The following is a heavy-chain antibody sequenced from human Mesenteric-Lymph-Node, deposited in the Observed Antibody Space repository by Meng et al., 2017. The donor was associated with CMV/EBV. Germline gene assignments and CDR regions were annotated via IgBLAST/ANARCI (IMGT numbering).Heavy chain of an antibody. J-gene: IGHJ5*02. CDR3: ASWSAANWFDP. Sequence: TWAVSGGSIRSNSWWSWVRQPPGKGLEWIGEIYHSGSTNYNPSLKSRVIISVDKSKNQFSLKVSSVTAADTAVYYCASWSAANWFDPWGQGTLVTVSS. V-gene: IGHV4-4*02. D-gene: IGHD6-13*01. CDR1: GGSIRSNSW. CDR2: IYHSGST.